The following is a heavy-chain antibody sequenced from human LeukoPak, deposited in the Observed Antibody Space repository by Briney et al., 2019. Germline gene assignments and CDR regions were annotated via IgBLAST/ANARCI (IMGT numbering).Heavy chain of an antibody. V-gene: IGHV4-34*01. CDR2: INHSGST. CDR1: GGSFSGYY. CDR3: ARLPSGYYDSSGYYTVDY. D-gene: IGHD3-22*01. Sequence: SETLSLTCAVYGGSFSGYYWSWIRQPPGKGLEWIGEINHSGSTNYNPSLKSRVTISVDTSKNQFSLKLSSVTAADTAVYYCARLPSGYYDSSGYYTVDYWGQGTLVTVSS. J-gene: IGHJ4*02.